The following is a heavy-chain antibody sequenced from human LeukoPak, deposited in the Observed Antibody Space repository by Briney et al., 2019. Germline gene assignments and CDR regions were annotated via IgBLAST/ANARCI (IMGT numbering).Heavy chain of an antibody. V-gene: IGHV4-34*01. CDR2: INHSGST. J-gene: IGHJ4*02. CDR1: GRSFSGYY. D-gene: IGHD6-13*01. CDR3: ARGISSSSSFDY. Sequence: PSETLSLTCAVYGRSFSGYYWSWIRQPPGKGLEWIGEINHSGSTNYNPSLKSRVTISVDTSKNQFSLKLSSVTAADTAVYYCARGISSSSSFDYWGQGTLVTVSS.